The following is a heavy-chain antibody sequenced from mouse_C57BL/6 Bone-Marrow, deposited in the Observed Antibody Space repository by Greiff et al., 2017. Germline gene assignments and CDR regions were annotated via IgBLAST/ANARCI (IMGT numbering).Heavy chain of an antibody. D-gene: IGHD1-1*01. CDR2: IYPGSGST. Sequence: QVQLQQPGAELVKPGASVKMSCKASGYTFTSYWITWVKQRPGQGLEWIGDIYPGSGSTNYNEKFKSKATLTVDPSSSTAYMQLSSLTSEDSAVYYCARVTTVGDRFAYWGQGTLVTVSA. CDR3: ARVTTVGDRFAY. V-gene: IGHV1-55*01. J-gene: IGHJ3*01. CDR1: GYTFTSYW.